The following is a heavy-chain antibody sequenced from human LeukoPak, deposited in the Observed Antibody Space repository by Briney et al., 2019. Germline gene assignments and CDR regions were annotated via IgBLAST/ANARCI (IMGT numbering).Heavy chain of an antibody. CDR3: ARDILLGYYDILTGYFGASDI. V-gene: IGHV1-69*05. CDR2: IIPIFGTA. D-gene: IGHD3-9*01. CDR1: GGTFSSYA. J-gene: IGHJ3*02. Sequence: SVKVSCKASGGTFSSYAISWVRQAPGQGLEWMGGIIPIFGTANYAQKLQGRVTMTTDASTSTAYMELRSLRSDDTAVYYCARDILLGYYDILTGYFGASDIWGQGTMVTVSS.